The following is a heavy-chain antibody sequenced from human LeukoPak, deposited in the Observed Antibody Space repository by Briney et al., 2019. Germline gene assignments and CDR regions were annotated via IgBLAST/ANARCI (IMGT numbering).Heavy chain of an antibody. J-gene: IGHJ4*02. CDR2: IRGKALGWTT. V-gene: IGHV3-49*03. CDR1: GFTFADYS. CDR3: STDFWRLGFDY. Sequence: GGSLRLSCIGSGFTFADYSLSWFRQAPGKGLEWVGFIRGKALGWTTEYAASVKGRFSMSRDDSKNIAYLQMDNLKTEDTAVYYCSTDFWRLGFDYWGQGTLVTVSS. D-gene: IGHD3-3*01.